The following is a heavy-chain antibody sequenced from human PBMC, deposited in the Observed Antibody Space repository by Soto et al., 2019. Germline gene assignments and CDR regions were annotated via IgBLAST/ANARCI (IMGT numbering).Heavy chain of an antibody. Sequence: ASVKVSCKASGYTFTSYGISWVRQAPGQGPEWMGWISAYNGNTNYAQKLQGRVTMTTDTSTSTAYMELRSLRSDDTAVYYCARDPREGLWFRELSPGPNWFDPWGQGTLVTVSS. J-gene: IGHJ5*02. CDR1: GYTFTSYG. CDR3: ARDPREGLWFRELSPGPNWFDP. D-gene: IGHD3-10*01. V-gene: IGHV1-18*04. CDR2: ISAYNGNT.